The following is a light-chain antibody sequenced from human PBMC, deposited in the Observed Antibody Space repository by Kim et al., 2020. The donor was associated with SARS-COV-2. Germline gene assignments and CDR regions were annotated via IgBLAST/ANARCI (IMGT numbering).Light chain of an antibody. CDR3: SSYTRSSTCV. Sequence: QSALTQPASVSGSPGQSITISCTGTSSDIGGYNYVSWYQQHPGKAPKLMIYDVNKRPSGVSNRFSGSKSGNTASLTISGLQAEDEADYYCSSYTRSSTCVFGGGTQLTVL. CDR1: SSDIGGYNY. V-gene: IGLV2-14*01. CDR2: DVN. J-gene: IGLJ3*02.